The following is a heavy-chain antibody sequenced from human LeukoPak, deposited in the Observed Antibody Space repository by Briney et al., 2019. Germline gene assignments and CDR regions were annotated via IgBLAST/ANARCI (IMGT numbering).Heavy chain of an antibody. D-gene: IGHD1-1*01. Sequence: SETLSLTCTVSGGSISSGDYYWSWIRQPPGKGLEWIGYIYYSGSTNYNPSLKSRVTISVDTSKNQFSLKLSSVTAADTAVYYCARVRDWNGILFGYWGQGTLVTVSS. CDR2: IYYSGST. CDR3: ARVRDWNGILFGY. J-gene: IGHJ4*02. V-gene: IGHV4-61*08. CDR1: GGSISSGDYY.